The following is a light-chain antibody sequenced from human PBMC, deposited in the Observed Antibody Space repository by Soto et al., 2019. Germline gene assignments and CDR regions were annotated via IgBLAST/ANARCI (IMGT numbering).Light chain of an antibody. CDR3: QQYNSYWT. CDR1: QSISSW. CDR2: KAS. V-gene: IGKV1-5*03. J-gene: IGKJ1*01. Sequence: DIQMTQSPSTLSASVGDRGTITCRASQSISSWLAWYRQKPGKAHKLLIYKASSLESGDQSRFSGRGPGTEFTLNISSLHPDDFATYYCQQYNSYWTFGQGPKVEIK.